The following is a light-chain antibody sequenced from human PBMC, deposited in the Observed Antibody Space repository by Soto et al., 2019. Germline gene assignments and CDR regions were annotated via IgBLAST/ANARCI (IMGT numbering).Light chain of an antibody. CDR2: AAS. V-gene: IGKV1-39*01. Sequence: DIQMTQSPSSLSASVGDRVSIACRASQSISNFVNWYQQKQLKAPKLLIYAASILQSGVPSRFSGSGSGTDFTLTISSLQPEDFATYYCQQSYTTPWTCGQGTKVEVK. J-gene: IGKJ1*01. CDR3: QQSYTTPWT. CDR1: QSISNF.